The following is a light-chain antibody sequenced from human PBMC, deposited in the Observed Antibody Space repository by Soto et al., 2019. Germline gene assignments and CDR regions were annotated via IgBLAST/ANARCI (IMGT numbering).Light chain of an antibody. V-gene: IGLV2-23*01. Sequence: QSALTQSASVSGSPGQSITISCTGTSSEFGTYSVVSWYQQHPGKAPKLLIYECTKRPSGVSNRFSASESGNTASLTISGLQAEDEAVYYCHSYARSTLVFGGGTKLTVL. CDR3: HSYARSTLV. J-gene: IGLJ3*02. CDR2: ECT. CDR1: SSEFGTYSV.